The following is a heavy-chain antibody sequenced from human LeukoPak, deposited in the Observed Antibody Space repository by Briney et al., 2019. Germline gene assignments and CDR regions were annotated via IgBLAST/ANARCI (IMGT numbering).Heavy chain of an antibody. J-gene: IGHJ4*02. D-gene: IGHD3-10*01. CDR3: ARNGGGLGY. CDR1: GYCFSNNE. Sequence: ASVKVSCKASGYCFSNNEIVWVRQAAGQGLEWMGWTNTHSGYTTYAQKFQGRVTMTRDTSINTAYMELSSLRSEDTAVYYCARNGGGLGYWGQGTLVTVSS. V-gene: IGHV1-8*01. CDR2: TNTHSGYT.